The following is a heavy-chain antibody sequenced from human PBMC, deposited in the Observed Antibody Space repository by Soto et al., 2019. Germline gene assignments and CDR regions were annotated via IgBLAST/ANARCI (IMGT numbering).Heavy chain of an antibody. J-gene: IGHJ4*02. D-gene: IGHD2-21*01. CDR1: GFTVSSTY. CDR2: IYRGGST. CDR3: ASPGRDRHIVADDY. V-gene: IGHV3-66*01. Sequence: EVQLVESGGGLVQPGGSLRLSCAASGFTVSSTYMSWVRQAPGKGLEWVSVIYRGGSTYDAASVKGRFTISRDNSTNPLYLQVNSLRAEDTAVYYGASPGRDRHIVADDYWGKGTLVTVSS.